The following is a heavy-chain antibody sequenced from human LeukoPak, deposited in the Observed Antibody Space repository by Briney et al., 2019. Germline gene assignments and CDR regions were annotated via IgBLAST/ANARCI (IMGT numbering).Heavy chain of an antibody. J-gene: IGHJ4*02. CDR1: GYTFTTYY. CDR2: ISAYNGNT. CDR3: ARSRTPGLSDY. D-gene: IGHD2-2*01. V-gene: IGHV1-18*04. Sequence: ASVKVSCKASGYTFTTYYMHWVRQAPGQRLEWMGWISAYNGNTNYAQKLQGRVTMTTDTSTSTAYMELRSLRSDDTAVYYCARSRTPGLSDYWGQGTLVTVSS.